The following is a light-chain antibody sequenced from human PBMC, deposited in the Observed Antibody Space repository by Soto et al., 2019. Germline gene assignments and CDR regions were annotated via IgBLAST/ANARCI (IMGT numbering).Light chain of an antibody. CDR1: QSVSRY. CDR2: DAS. J-gene: IGKJ5*01. CDR3: QQRSNWIT. Sequence: ESALTQSAATLSLVPGESATLSCRASQSVSRYFAWYQQKPGQAPRLLIYDASYRAAGIPGRLSGSGSVTDFTLTISSIEPEESAVYYCQQRSNWITVGQGTRLEIK. V-gene: IGKV3-11*01.